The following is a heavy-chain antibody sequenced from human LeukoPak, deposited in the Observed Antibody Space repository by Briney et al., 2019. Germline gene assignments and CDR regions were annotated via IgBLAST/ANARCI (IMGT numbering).Heavy chain of an antibody. J-gene: IGHJ3*02. Sequence: PGTSLTLSCVGSGFTFSTFALHWVRRTPGMGLEWLAVISSDGIKDYYSDSVKGRFTISRDNAKKSLYLQMNSLRAEDTGVYYCARVFKYSSSYYGDAFDIWGQGTMVTVSS. CDR3: ARVFKYSSSYYGDAFDI. V-gene: IGHV3-30*07. CDR2: ISSDGIKD. CDR1: GFTFSTFA. D-gene: IGHD6-13*01.